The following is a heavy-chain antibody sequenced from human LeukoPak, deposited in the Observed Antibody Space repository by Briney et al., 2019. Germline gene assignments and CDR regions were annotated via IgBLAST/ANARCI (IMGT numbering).Heavy chain of an antibody. V-gene: IGHV1-18*01. J-gene: IGHJ6*03. CDR3: ARADSSGWSDQYYMDV. Sequence: GASVKVSCKASGYTFTSYGISWVRQAPGQGLERMGWISAYNGNTNYAQKLQGRVTMTTDTSTSTAYMELRSLRSDDTAVYYCARADSSGWSDQYYMDVWGKGTTVTVSS. D-gene: IGHD6-19*01. CDR2: ISAYNGNT. CDR1: GYTFTSYG.